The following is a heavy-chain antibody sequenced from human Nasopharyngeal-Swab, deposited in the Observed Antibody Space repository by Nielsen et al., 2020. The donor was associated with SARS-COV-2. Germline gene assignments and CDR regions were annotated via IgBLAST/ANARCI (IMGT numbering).Heavy chain of an antibody. CDR3: TTDYSSSSH. CDR1: GFTFSNAW. J-gene: IGHJ4*02. CDR2: IKSKTDGGTT. Sequence: GKSRKTSCAASGFTFSNAWMSWVRQAPEKGLEWVGRIKSKTDGGTTDYAAPVKGRFTISRDDSKNTLYLQMNSLKTEDTAVYYCTTDYSSSSHWGQGTLVTVSS. V-gene: IGHV3-15*01. D-gene: IGHD6-6*01.